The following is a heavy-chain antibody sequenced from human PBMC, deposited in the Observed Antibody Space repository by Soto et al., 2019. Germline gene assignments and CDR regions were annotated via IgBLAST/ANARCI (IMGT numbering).Heavy chain of an antibody. V-gene: IGHV3-74*01. CDR3: TTAIDY. CDR1: GFTFTDYW. J-gene: IGHJ4*02. D-gene: IGHD2-15*01. CDR2: IDGVGTGT. Sequence: GGSLRLRCAFSGFTFTDYWMHWVRQVPGNGLVWVSRIDGVGTGTSYSDSVRGRFTISRDNAENTLYLQMNSLRAEDTAVHYCTTAIDYWGQGTPVTVSS.